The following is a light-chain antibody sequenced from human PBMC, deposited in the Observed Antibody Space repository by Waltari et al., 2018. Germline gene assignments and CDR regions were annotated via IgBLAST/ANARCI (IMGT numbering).Light chain of an antibody. CDR3: HSRDASGVAGS. CDR2: DKT. Sequence: SSELTQDPAVSVAMGQTVRITCQGDSLRSYYASWYQQRPGQAPILVIYDKTNRPSVVADRFSGSSAHNTGSLTITGAQAEDEASYYCHSRDASGVAGSFGGGTKLTVL. V-gene: IGLV3-19*01. CDR1: SLRSYY. J-gene: IGLJ2*01.